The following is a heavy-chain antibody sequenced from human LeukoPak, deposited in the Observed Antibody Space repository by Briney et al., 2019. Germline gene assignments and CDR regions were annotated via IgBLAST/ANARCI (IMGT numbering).Heavy chain of an antibody. D-gene: IGHD3-10*01. J-gene: IGHJ6*04. CDR2: INHSGST. Sequence: PSETLSLTCAVYGGSFSGYYWSWIRQPPGKGLEWIGEINHSGSTNYNPSLKSRVTISIDTSKNQFSLKLSSVTAADTAVYYCARGRGVIKVWGKGTTVTISS. V-gene: IGHV4-34*01. CDR3: ARGRGVIKV. CDR1: GGSFSGYY.